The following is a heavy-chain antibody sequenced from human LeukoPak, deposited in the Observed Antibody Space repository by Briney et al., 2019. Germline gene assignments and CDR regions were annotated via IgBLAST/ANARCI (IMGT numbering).Heavy chain of an antibody. J-gene: IGHJ4*02. D-gene: IGHD4-17*01. CDR2: IIPILGIA. CDR1: GGTFSSYA. CDR3: AGSPMTTVTTRGD. V-gene: IGHV1-69*04. Sequence: SVKVSSKASGGTFSSYAISWVRQAPGQGLEWMGRIIPILGIANYAQKFQGRVTITADKSTSTAYMELSSLRSEDTAVYYCAGSPMTTVTTRGDWGQGTLVTVSS.